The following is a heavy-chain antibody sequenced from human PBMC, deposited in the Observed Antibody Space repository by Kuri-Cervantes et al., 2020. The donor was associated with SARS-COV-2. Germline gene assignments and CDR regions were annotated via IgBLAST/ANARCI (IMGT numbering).Heavy chain of an antibody. CDR1: GVSLRSGDYY. J-gene: IGHJ4*02. CDR2: IYYSGSA. Sequence: SCTVSGVSLRSGDYYWTWVRQPPGKGLEWIGNIYYSGSAFYNPSLKSRVSMSLDVSKSQFSLKLSSVTAADTAVYYCARGQCTSTNCYLRPYFDRWGQGILVTVSS. CDR3: ARGQCTSTNCYLRPYFDR. D-gene: IGHD2-2*01. V-gene: IGHV4-30-4*08.